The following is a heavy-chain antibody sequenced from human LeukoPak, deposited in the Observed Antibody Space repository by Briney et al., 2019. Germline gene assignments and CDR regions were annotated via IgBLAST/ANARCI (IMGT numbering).Heavy chain of an antibody. CDR3: AKDLTVTTISYFDY. J-gene: IGHJ4*02. D-gene: IGHD4-17*01. V-gene: IGHV3-23*01. Sequence: PGGSLRLSCAASGFTFSSYAMSWVRQAPGKGLEWVSSVSGGAGATYYADSVKGRFTISRRNSENTLYLQMNSLRAEDTAVYYCAKDLTVTTISYFDYWGQGTLVTVSS. CDR2: VSGGAGAT. CDR1: GFTFSSYA.